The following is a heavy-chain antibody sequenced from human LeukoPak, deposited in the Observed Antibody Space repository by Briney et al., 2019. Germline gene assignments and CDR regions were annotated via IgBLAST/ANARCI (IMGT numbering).Heavy chain of an antibody. Sequence: ASVKVSCKTSGYSFINYGISWVRQAPGHGLEWMGWTSAYNGNTNYAQKFQGRVSMTTDTSTATAYMELRSLTSDDTAVYYCARGDWGGSYPFDNWGQGTLLTVSS. CDR2: TSAYNGNT. V-gene: IGHV1-18*01. J-gene: IGHJ4*02. CDR3: ARGDWGGSYPFDN. CDR1: GYSFINYG. D-gene: IGHD1-26*01.